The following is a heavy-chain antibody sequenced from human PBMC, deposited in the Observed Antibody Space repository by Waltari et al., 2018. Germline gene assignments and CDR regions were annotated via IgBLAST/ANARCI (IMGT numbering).Heavy chain of an antibody. CDR2: IYYSVST. CDR3: AAVYGEGVFWYFDL. Sequence: QVQLQESGPGLVKPSETLSLTCTVSGGSISSYYWSWIRQPPGKGLEWIGYIYYSVSTNYNPPLKSRVTISVDTSKNQFSLKLSSVTAADTAVYYCAAVYGEGVFWYFDLWGRGTLVTVSS. CDR1: GGSISSYY. V-gene: IGHV4-59*01. D-gene: IGHD4-17*01. J-gene: IGHJ2*01.